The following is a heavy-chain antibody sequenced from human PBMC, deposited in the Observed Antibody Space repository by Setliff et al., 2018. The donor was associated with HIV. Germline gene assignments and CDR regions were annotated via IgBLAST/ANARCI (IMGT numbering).Heavy chain of an antibody. D-gene: IGHD6-19*01. J-gene: IGHJ6*02. V-gene: IGHV1-18*01. CDR1: GYIFSNYG. Sequence: ASVKVSCKASGYIFSNYGISWVRQAPGQGLEWMGWISAHTGHTNFARSFQGRVSMTIDASTTMAYMELRNLKSDDTAVYYCARLGSGWSDPYDYAMDVWGRGTTVTVS. CDR3: ARLGSGWSDPYDYAMDV. CDR2: ISAHTGHT.